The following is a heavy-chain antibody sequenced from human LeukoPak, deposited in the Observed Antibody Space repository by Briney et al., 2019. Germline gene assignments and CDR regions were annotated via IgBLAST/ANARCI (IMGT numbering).Heavy chain of an antibody. V-gene: IGHV4-39*07. CDR2: ISYSGSA. CDR3: ARGPLVDYGSGSPIDY. J-gene: IGHJ4*02. Sequence: PSETLSLTCAVSGGSISSSKYYWGWIRQPPGKGLEWIGSISYSGSAYYNPSLKSRVTISVDTSKNQFSLKLSSVTAADTAVYYCARGPLVDYGSGSPIDYWGQGTLVTVSS. D-gene: IGHD3-10*01. CDR1: GGSISSSKYY.